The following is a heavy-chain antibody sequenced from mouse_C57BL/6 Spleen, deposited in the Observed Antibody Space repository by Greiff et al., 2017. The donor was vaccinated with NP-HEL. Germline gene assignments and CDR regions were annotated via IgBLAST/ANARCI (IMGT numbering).Heavy chain of an antibody. Sequence: VQLKESGPELVKPGDSVKISCKASGYSFTGYFMNWVMQSHGKSLEWIGRINPYNGDTFYNQKFKGKATLTVDKSSSTAHMELRSLTSEDSAVYYCARLNYGSSYWYFDVWGTGTTVTVSS. V-gene: IGHV1-20*01. D-gene: IGHD1-1*01. J-gene: IGHJ1*03. CDR3: ARLNYGSSYWYFDV. CDR1: GYSFTGYF. CDR2: INPYNGDT.